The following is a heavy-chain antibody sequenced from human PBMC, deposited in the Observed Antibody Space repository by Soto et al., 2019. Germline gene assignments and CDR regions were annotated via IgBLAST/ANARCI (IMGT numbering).Heavy chain of an antibody. V-gene: IGHV1-69*12. D-gene: IGHD3-10*01. J-gene: IGHJ6*02. Sequence: QVQLVQSGAEVKKPGSSVKVSCKASGGTFSSYAISWVRQAPGQGVEWLGGIIPIFGTANNAQKFQGRVTITADESTSTAYMELSSLRSEDTAVYYCARDREVRGGYYYGMDGWGQGTTVTVSS. CDR3: ARDREVRGGYYYGMDG. CDR2: IIPIFGTA. CDR1: GGTFSSYA.